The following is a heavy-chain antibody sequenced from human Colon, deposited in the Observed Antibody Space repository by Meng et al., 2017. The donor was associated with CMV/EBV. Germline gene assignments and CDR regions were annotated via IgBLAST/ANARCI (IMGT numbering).Heavy chain of an antibody. CDR1: GFTFSSYW. Sequence: GESLKISCAASGFTFSSYWMSWVRQAPGKGLEWVANIKQDGSEKYYVDSVKGRFTISRDNAKNSLYLQMNSLRAEDTAVYYCAMGRGDDYYGMDVWGQGTTVTVSS. CDR2: IKQDGSEK. D-gene: IGHD2-21*02. V-gene: IGHV3-7*01. J-gene: IGHJ6*02. CDR3: AMGRGDDYYGMDV.